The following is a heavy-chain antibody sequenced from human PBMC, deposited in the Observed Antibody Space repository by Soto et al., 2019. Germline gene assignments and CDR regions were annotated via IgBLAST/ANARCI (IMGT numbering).Heavy chain of an antibody. V-gene: IGHV1-18*01. CDR3: ARVLAAAGYYYYGMDV. CDR2: ISAYNGNT. Sequence: ASVKVSCKASGGTFSSYAISWVRQAPGQGLEWMGWISAYNGNTNYAQKLQGRVTMTTDTSTSTAYMELRSLRSDDTAVYYCARVLAAAGYYYYGMDVWGQGTTVTVSS. D-gene: IGHD6-13*01. J-gene: IGHJ6*02. CDR1: GGTFSSYA.